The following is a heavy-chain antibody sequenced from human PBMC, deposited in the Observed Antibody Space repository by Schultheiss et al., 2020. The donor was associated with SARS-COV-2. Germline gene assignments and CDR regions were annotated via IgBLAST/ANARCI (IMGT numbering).Heavy chain of an antibody. D-gene: IGHD2-21*01. V-gene: IGHV4-4*07. Sequence: SETLSLTCAVSGSSISSNNWWGWIRQPAGKGLEWIGRIYTSGSTNYNPSLKSRVTISVDTSKNQFSLKLSSVTAADTAVYYCARADCGGDCYFPFDAFDIWGQGTMVTVSS. J-gene: IGHJ3*02. CDR2: IYTSGST. CDR3: ARADCGGDCYFPFDAFDI. CDR1: GSSISSNN.